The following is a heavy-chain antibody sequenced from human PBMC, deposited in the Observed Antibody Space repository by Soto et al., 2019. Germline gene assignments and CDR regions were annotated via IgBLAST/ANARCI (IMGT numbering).Heavy chain of an antibody. J-gene: IGHJ5*02. D-gene: IGHD3-10*01. V-gene: IGHV1-69*01. CDR3: ARVTSMVRGVIDNWFDP. CDR1: GGTFSSYA. CDR2: IIPMYGPA. Sequence: QVPLVQSGAEVKKPGSSVTVSCKASGGTFSSYAIHWVRQAPGQGLEWMGGIIPMYGPAKYAQRCQGRVTITADESTTTVYLELTSLTSQATAVYYCARVTSMVRGVIDNWFDPWGHGTLVTVSS.